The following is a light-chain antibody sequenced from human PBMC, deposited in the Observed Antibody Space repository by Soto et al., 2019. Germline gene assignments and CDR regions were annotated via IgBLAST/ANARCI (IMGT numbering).Light chain of an antibody. CDR2: TNN. CDR3: ATWDDILGGHV. Sequence: QSVVTQPTSASGTPGQRVTISCSGSSSNIGSRTVNWYQQLPGTAPKLLIYTNNQRPSGVPDRFSGSKSGTSASLAISGLQSEDEADYYCATWDDILGGHVFGTGTKLTVL. V-gene: IGLV1-44*01. J-gene: IGLJ1*01. CDR1: SSNIGSRT.